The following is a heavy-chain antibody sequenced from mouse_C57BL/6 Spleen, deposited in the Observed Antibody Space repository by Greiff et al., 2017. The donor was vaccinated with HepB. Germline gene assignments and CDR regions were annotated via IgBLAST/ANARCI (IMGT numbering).Heavy chain of an antibody. CDR1: GFAFIDYS. Sequence: EVMLVESGGGLVQPGASLRLSCAASGFAFIDYSMSWVRQLPGKAPEWLALIRNKVNGYTTDYSASVKGRFTISRDKSQNILYLRMSTLRAEDGATYYCVKAVASCGSYTWFAYWGQGTLVTVSA. CDR3: VKAVASCGSYTWFAY. J-gene: IGHJ3*01. CDR2: IRNKVNGYTT. D-gene: IGHD1-1*02. V-gene: IGHV7-4*01.